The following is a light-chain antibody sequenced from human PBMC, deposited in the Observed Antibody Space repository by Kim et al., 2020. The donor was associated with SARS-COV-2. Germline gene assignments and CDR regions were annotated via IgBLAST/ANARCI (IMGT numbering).Light chain of an antibody. J-gene: IGLJ3*02. CDR2: GKN. CDR1: SLRSYY. V-gene: IGLV3-19*01. Sequence: LGQTVRITCQGDSLRSYYASWYQQKPGQAPVLVIYGKNNRPSGIPDRFSGSSSGNTASLTITGAQAEDEADYYCNSRDSSGNHWVFGGGTQLTV. CDR3: NSRDSSGNHWV.